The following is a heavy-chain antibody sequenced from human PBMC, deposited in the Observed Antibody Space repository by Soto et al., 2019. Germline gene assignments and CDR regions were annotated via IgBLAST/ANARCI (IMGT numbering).Heavy chain of an antibody. J-gene: IGHJ4*02. Sequence: SETLSLTCTVSGGSVSSGSYYWSWIRQPPGKGLEWIGYIYYSGSTNYNPSLKSRVTISVDTSKNQFSLKLSSVTAADTAVYYCARESAYSSSWYDYWGQGTLVTVSS. CDR1: GGSVSSGSYY. D-gene: IGHD6-13*01. CDR2: IYYSGST. V-gene: IGHV4-61*01. CDR3: ARESAYSSSWYDY.